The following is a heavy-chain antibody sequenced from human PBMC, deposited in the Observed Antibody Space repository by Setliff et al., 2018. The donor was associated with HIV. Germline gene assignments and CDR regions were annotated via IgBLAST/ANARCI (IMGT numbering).Heavy chain of an antibody. J-gene: IGHJ4*02. Sequence: SCAASSFTFANYAMSWVRQAPGKGLEWVSAIRGSGGSTYYADSVKGRFTISRDNSKNTLYLQMNSLRAEDTAVYYCAKLFSSGTYFYFDYWGQGTLVTVSS. D-gene: IGHD1-26*01. CDR2: IRGSGGST. V-gene: IGHV3-23*01. CDR1: SFTFANYA. CDR3: AKLFSSGTYFYFDY.